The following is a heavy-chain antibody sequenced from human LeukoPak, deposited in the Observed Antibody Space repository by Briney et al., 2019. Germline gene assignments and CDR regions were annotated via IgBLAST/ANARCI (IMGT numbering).Heavy chain of an antibody. J-gene: IGHJ4*02. V-gene: IGHV3-30*02. Sequence: GGSLRLSCAASGFTFSSYGMHWVRQAPGKGLEWVAFIRYDGSNKYYADSVQGRFTISRDNSKNTLYLQMNSLRAEDTAVYYRAKDLRIAAAGTFDYWGQGTLVTVSS. CDR3: AKDLRIAAAGTFDY. D-gene: IGHD6-13*01. CDR2: IRYDGSNK. CDR1: GFTFSSYG.